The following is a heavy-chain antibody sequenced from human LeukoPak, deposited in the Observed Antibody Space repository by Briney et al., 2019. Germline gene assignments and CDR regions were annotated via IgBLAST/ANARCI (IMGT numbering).Heavy chain of an antibody. D-gene: IGHD1-1*01. CDR3: ARSPGTTLTGDY. CDR2: ISWNSGSI. V-gene: IGHV3-9*01. Sequence: PGGSLRLSCAASGFTFDDYAMHWVRQAPGKGLEWVSGISWNSGSIGYADSVKGRFTISRDNAKNSLYLQMNSLRAEDTAVYYCARSPGTTLTGDYWGQGTLVTVSS. CDR1: GFTFDDYA. J-gene: IGHJ4*02.